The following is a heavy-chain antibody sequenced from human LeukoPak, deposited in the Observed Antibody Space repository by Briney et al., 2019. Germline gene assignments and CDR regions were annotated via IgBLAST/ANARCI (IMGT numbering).Heavy chain of an antibody. CDR3: AKDRESSSRPYFFDY. V-gene: IGHV3-33*06. CDR2: IWYDGSNK. J-gene: IGHJ4*02. D-gene: IGHD6-6*01. CDR1: GFTFSSYD. Sequence: GGSLRLSCAASGFTFSSYDMHWVRQAPGKGLEWVAVIWYDGSNKYYADSVKGRFTISRDNSKNTLYLQMNSLRAEDTAVYYCAKDRESSSRPYFFDYWGQGTLVIVSS.